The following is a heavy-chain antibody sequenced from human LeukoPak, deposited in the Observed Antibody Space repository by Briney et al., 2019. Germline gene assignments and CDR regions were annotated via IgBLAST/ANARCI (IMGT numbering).Heavy chain of an antibody. D-gene: IGHD1-26*01. J-gene: IGHJ4*02. CDR1: GYIFTNYY. V-gene: IGHV1-46*01. Sequence: ASVKVSCKASGYIFTNYYMHWVQQAPGQGLEWMGIINPSGGSTNYAQNFQGRVTMTRDTSTSTIYMELSSLRSEDTAVYYCARGVSGSYSNFDYWGQGTLVTVSS. CDR2: INPSGGST. CDR3: ARGVSGSYSNFDY.